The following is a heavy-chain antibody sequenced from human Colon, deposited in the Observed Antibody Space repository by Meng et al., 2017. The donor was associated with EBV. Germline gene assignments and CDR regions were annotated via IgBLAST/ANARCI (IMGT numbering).Heavy chain of an antibody. J-gene: IGHJ4*02. Sequence: VLLRQVGAGLLKPSGPPSLPRAVNGGFFSGYVWSWVRQHPGEGMEWIGEVSHPGSANYNPSLKSRVTISVDASEKQFSLRLTSVTAADSAVYYCARVPTSGYKDHWGQGTLVTVSS. V-gene: IGHV4-34*01. D-gene: IGHD3-9*01. CDR3: ARVPTSGYKDH. CDR2: VSHPGSA. CDR1: GGFFSGYV.